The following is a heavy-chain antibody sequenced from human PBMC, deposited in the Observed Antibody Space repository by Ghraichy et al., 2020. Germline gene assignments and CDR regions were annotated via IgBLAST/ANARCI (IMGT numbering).Heavy chain of an antibody. CDR2: LYNSGKT. D-gene: IGHD4-11*01. CDR3: AKFTDIRPNAFDI. V-gene: IGHV4-4*07. CDR1: GDSVSSDF. J-gene: IGHJ3*02. Sequence: SETLSLTCTVSGDSVSSDFWNWIRQPAGRGLEWIGRLYNSGKTDYNPSLKSRVTMSVDTSKNQFSLRVNSVTAADTAVYYCAKFTDIRPNAFDIWGQGTIVTVSS.